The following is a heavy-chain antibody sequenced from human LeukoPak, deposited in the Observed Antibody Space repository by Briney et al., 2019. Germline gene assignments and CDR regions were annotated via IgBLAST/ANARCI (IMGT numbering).Heavy chain of an antibody. CDR2: ISGSGGST. D-gene: IGHD6-19*01. V-gene: IGHV3-23*01. CDR3: AKDQGIAVAITYFDY. J-gene: IGHJ4*02. Sequence: GGSLRLSCAASGCTFSSYAWSWVRQAPGKGLEWVAAISGSGGSTYYADSVKGWFTISRDNSKTTLYLQMNSLRAEDTAVYYCAKDQGIAVAITYFDYWGQGTLVTVSS. CDR1: GCTFSSYA.